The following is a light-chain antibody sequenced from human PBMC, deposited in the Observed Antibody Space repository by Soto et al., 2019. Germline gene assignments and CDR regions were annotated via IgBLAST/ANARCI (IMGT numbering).Light chain of an antibody. Sequence: DIQMTQSPSSLSASVGDRVTITCRASQSIISHLNWYQQKPGKAPKLLIHGAFTLQSGVPSRFSGSGSGTDFTLTISSLQPEDFATYYCQQSYSIPITFGQGTRLEIK. CDR2: GAF. CDR1: QSIISH. V-gene: IGKV1-39*01. CDR3: QQSYSIPIT. J-gene: IGKJ5*01.